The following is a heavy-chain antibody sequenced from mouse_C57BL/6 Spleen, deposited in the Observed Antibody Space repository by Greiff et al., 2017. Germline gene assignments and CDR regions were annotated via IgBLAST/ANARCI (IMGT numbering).Heavy chain of an antibody. J-gene: IGHJ4*01. Sequence: GSVKPGGSLNVSCAASGFTFSSYAMSWVRQTPEKRLEWVAYISSGGDYIYYADTVKGRFTISRDNARNTLYLQMSSLKSEDTAMYYCTRGNYSNNYYAMDYWGQGTSVTVSS. V-gene: IGHV5-9-1*02. CDR1: GFTFSSYA. CDR3: TRGNYSNNYYAMDY. CDR2: ISSGGDYI. D-gene: IGHD2-5*01.